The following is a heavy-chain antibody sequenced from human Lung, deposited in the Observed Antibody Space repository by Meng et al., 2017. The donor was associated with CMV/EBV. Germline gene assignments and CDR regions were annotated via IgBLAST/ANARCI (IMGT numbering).Heavy chain of an antibody. J-gene: IGHJ5*02. D-gene: IGHD3-10*01. CDR1: GYIXSGYH. CDR2: INPHSGGT. V-gene: IGHV1-2*02. Sequence: QVQLVQSGAEVKKPGASVKVSCKASGYIXSGYHIQWVRQAPGQGLEWMGWINPHSGGTAYAQKFQGRVTMTSDTSINTAYMELTSLRSDDTAIYYCARQGNKDYYYGSGNYYNNWFDTWGQGTLVTVSS. CDR3: ARQGNKDYYYGSGNYYNNWFDT.